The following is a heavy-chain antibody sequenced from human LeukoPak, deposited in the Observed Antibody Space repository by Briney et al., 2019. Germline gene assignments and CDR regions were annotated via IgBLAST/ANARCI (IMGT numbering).Heavy chain of an antibody. CDR2: INHSGST. D-gene: IGHD5-24*01. CDR3: AREGRDGYNYYFDY. Sequence: SETLSLTCAVYGGSFSGYYWSWIRQPPGKGLEWIWEINHSGSTNYNPSLKSRVTISVDTSKNQFSLKLSSVTAADTAVYYCAREGRDGYNYYFDYWGQGTLVTVSS. J-gene: IGHJ4*02. CDR1: GGSFSGYY. V-gene: IGHV4-34*01.